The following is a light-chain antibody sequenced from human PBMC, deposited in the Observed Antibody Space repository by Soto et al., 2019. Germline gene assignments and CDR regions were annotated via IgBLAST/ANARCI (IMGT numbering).Light chain of an antibody. CDR2: SAS. Sequence: IQLTQSPSSLSASVGDRVTIVCRASESISDYLNWYQLKSGEAPKVLIYSASTLPGGVPSRFSGTGSGTEFTLTISSLQPEDVATYYCQQNFSPLLSFGGGTTVEIK. CDR1: ESISDY. J-gene: IGKJ4*01. V-gene: IGKV1-39*01. CDR3: QQNFSPLLS.